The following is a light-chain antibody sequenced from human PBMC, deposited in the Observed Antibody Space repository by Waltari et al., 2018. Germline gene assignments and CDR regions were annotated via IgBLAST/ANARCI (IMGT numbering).Light chain of an antibody. J-gene: IGKJ1*01. Sequence: EIVLTQSPGTLSLSPGERATLSCRASQSVSDYYLAWYQQKPGQAPRLLIYSEYNRAAGVPDRFSGSGSGTDFTLTISRLEPGDFAVYYCQQYGSSFPWTFGQGTKVEI. CDR2: SEY. V-gene: IGKV3-20*01. CDR3: QQYGSSFPWT. CDR1: QSVSDYY.